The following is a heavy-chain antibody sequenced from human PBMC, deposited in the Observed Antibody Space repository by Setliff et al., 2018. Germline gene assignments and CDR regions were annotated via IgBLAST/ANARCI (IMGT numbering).Heavy chain of an antibody. Sequence: KVSCKVSGYTLTELSRHWVRQAPGKGLEWMGIIYPGDSDTRYSPSFQGQVTISADKSISTAYLQWSSLKASDTAMYYCARQAIFGSDAFDIWGQGTMVTVSS. D-gene: IGHD3-3*01. J-gene: IGHJ3*02. V-gene: IGHV5-51*01. CDR3: ARQAIFGSDAFDI. CDR2: IYPGDSDT. CDR1: GYTLTELS.